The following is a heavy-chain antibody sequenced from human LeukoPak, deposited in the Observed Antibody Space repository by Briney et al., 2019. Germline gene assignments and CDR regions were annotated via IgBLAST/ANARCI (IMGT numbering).Heavy chain of an antibody. Sequence: PGGSLRLSCAASGFWFGNYGMHWVRQAPGKGLEWVSFIQNDGSNKYYADSVKGRVAISRDNSKNTLYLQMNSLRTEDTAVYYCARAYYYYMDVWGKGTTVTVFS. CDR1: GFWFGNYG. J-gene: IGHJ6*03. CDR2: IQNDGSNK. D-gene: IGHD2-21*01. V-gene: IGHV3-30*02. CDR3: ARAYYYYMDV.